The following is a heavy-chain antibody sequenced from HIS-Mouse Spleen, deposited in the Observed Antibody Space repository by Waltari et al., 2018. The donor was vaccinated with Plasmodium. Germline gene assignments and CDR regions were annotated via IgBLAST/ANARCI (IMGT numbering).Heavy chain of an antibody. D-gene: IGHD3-9*01. CDR1: GFTFSSYS. Sequence: EVQLVESGGGLVKPGGSLRLSCAASGFTFSSYSMNWVRQAPGKGLEWVSSISSSSSYIYYADSVKGRCTSSRDNAKNSRYLQMNSLRAEDTAVYYCAREDILTGYYNDYWYFDLWGRGTLVTVSS. V-gene: IGHV3-21*01. J-gene: IGHJ2*01. CDR3: AREDILTGYYNDYWYFDL. CDR2: ISSSSSYI.